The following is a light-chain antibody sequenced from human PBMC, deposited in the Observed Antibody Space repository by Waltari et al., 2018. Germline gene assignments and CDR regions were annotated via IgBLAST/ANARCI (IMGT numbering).Light chain of an antibody. Sequence: DIQMTQSPSAMSASVGDIVTITCRASQGIGNSLAWFQQKPGKVPTRRIYSTPTLQRGVPLRFSGSGSGTEFTLTITSLLPENFSTYYCLQHSAYPRTFGQGTKVAIK. CDR3: LQHSAYPRT. CDR2: STP. J-gene: IGKJ1*01. CDR1: QGIGNS. V-gene: IGKV1-17*03.